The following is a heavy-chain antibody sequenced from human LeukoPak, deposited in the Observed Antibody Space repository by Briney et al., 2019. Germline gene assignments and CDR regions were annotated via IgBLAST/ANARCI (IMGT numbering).Heavy chain of an antibody. CDR3: AKDLGSS. CDR2: IPYDGSNK. CDR1: GFTFSSYG. D-gene: IGHD6-13*01. J-gene: IGHJ4*02. V-gene: IGHV3-30*18. Sequence: GRSLRLSCAASGFTFSSYGMHWVRQAPGKGLEWVAVIPYDGSNKYYADSVKGRFTISRDNSKNTLYLQMNSLRAEDTAVYYCAKDLGSSWGQGTLVTVSS.